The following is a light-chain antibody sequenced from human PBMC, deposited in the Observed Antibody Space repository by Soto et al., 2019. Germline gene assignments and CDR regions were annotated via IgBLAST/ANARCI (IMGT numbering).Light chain of an antibody. V-gene: IGKV1-5*03. CDR3: QQYNSYPLT. Sequence: DIQMTQSPSTLSASVGDRVTITCRASQSISSWLAWYQQKPGKAPKLLIYKASSFESGVPSTFSGSGSGTEFTLTISSLQPDDSATYYCQQYNSYPLTFGQGTKVEI. CDR2: KAS. CDR1: QSISSW. J-gene: IGKJ1*01.